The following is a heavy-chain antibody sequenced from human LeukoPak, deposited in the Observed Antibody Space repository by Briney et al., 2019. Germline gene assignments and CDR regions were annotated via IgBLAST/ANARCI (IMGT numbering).Heavy chain of an antibody. J-gene: IGHJ4*02. V-gene: IGHV1-69*01. CDR3: ASGTYYYDSSGYYPKGGFDY. CDR2: IIPIFGTA. Sequence: SVKVSCRASGGTFSSYAISWVRQAPGQGLEWMGGIIPIFGTANYAQKFQGRVTITADESTSTAYMELSSLRSEDTAVYYCASGTYYYDSSGYYPKGGFDYWGQGTLVTVSS. D-gene: IGHD3-22*01. CDR1: GGTFSSYA.